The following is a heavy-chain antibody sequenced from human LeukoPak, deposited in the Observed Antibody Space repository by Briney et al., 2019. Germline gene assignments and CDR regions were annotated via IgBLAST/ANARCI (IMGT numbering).Heavy chain of an antibody. CDR3: ARELVSLGTGYFDL. CDR2: ITGSSTWT. V-gene: IGHV3-23*01. D-gene: IGHD7-27*01. J-gene: IGHJ2*01. CDR1: GFTFGTYG. Sequence: AGGSLRLSCEASGFTFGTYGMTWVRQAPGKGLELVSGITGSSTWTYYADSVRGRFTISRDNSKNTLHLQMNNLTADDTAIYYCARELVSLGTGYFDLWGRGTLVTVSS.